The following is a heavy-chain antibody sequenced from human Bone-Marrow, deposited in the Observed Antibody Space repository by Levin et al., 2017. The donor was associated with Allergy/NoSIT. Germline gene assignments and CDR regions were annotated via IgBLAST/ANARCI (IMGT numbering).Heavy chain of an antibody. D-gene: IGHD1-26*01. CDR2: INSDGSST. Sequence: GGSLRLSCAASGFTFSKYWMHWVRQAPGKGLVWVSRINSDGSSTSYADSVKGRFTISRDNAQNTLYLQMNSLSGEDTAMYYCARGPNAGYAGAMFWGLGTLVTVSS. CDR1: GFTFSKYW. J-gene: IGHJ4*02. V-gene: IGHV3-74*01. CDR3: ARGPNAGYAGAMF.